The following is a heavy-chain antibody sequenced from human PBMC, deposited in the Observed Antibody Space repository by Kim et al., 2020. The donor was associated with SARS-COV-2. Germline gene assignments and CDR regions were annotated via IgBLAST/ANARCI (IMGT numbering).Heavy chain of an antibody. CDR2: ISSSSSTI. J-gene: IGHJ4*02. Sequence: GGSLRLSCAASGFTFSSYSMNWVRQAPGKGLEWVSYISSSSSTIYYADSVKGRFTISRDNAKNSLYLQMNSLRDEDTAVYYCARDPRVYSSGWESFDYWGQGTLVTVSS. D-gene: IGHD6-19*01. V-gene: IGHV3-48*02. CDR1: GFTFSSYS. CDR3: ARDPRVYSSGWESFDY.